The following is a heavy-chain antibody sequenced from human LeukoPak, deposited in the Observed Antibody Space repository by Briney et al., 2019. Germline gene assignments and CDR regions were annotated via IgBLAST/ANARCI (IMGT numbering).Heavy chain of an antibody. V-gene: IGHV4-4*07. D-gene: IGHD1-26*01. Sequence: PSETLSLTCTVSGGSFSNNYWNWIRQPAGKGLEWIGRIYASGSTNYNPSFKSRVTMSVDTSKNQFTLKLSSVTAADTAMYYCARIIVGASFDYWGQGTLVTVSS. CDR1: GGSFSNNY. J-gene: IGHJ4*02. CDR2: IYASGST. CDR3: ARIIVGASFDY.